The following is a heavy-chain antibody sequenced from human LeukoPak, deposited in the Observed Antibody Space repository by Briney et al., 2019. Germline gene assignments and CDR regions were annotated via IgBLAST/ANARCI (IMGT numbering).Heavy chain of an antibody. CDR1: GFTFSSYA. D-gene: IGHD6-19*01. CDR3: AKPYLMAVAGPNYFDY. V-gene: IGHV3-23*01. CDR2: ISGSGGST. Sequence: GGSLRLSCAASGFTFSSYAMIWVRQAPGKGLEWVSAISGSGGSTYYADSVKGRFTISRDNSKNTLYLQMNSLRAEDTAVYYCAKPYLMAVAGPNYFDYWGQGTLVTVSS. J-gene: IGHJ4*02.